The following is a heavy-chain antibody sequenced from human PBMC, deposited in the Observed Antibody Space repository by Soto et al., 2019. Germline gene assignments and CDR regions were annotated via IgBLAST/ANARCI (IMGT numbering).Heavy chain of an antibody. CDR3: ARVGSGSYRDDVDY. CDR2: INAGNGNT. CDR1: GYTFTSYA. J-gene: IGHJ4*02. Sequence: QVQLVQSGAEVKKPGASVKVSCKASGYTFTSYAMHWVRQAPGQRLEWMGWINAGNGNTKYSQKFQGRVTITRDTSASTAYMELSSLRSEETAVYYCARVGSGSYRDDVDYWGQGTLVTVSS. V-gene: IGHV1-3*01. D-gene: IGHD1-26*01.